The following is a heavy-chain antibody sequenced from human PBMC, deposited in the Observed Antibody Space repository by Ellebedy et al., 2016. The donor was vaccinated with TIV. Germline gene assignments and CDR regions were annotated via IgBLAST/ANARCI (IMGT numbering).Heavy chain of an antibody. CDR2: SNSDSAHI. J-gene: IGHJ4*02. CDR1: GFTFTTSS. CDR3: ARVGVAGNSYGSGSYDF. D-gene: IGHD3-10*01. V-gene: IGHV3-21*01. Sequence: GESLKISCAASGFTFTTSSMNWVRQAPGKGLEWVASSNSDSAHIQYADSVRGRFTISRDNAKNTLYLQMDSLTVEDTAVYYCARVGVAGNSYGSGSYDFWGQGTLVTVSS.